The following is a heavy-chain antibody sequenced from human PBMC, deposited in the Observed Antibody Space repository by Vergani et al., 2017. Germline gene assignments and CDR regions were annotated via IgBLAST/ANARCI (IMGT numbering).Heavy chain of an antibody. CDR2: ISYDGSNK. J-gene: IGHJ4*02. Sequence: VQLVESGGGLVQPGRSLRLSCAASGFTFSSYAMHWVRQAPGKGLEWVAVISYDGSNKYYADSVKGRFTISRDNSKNTLYLQMNSLRAEDTAVYYCARGMGGWYVRFFDYWGQGTLVTVSS. CDR3: ARGMGGWYVRFFDY. V-gene: IGHV3-30-3*01. CDR1: GFTFSSYA. D-gene: IGHD6-19*01.